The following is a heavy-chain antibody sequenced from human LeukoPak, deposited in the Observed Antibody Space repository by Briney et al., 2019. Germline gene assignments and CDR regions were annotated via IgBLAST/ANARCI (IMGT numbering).Heavy chain of an antibody. CDR3: ARLRSGMDV. CDR2: INTSGSS. CDR1: GVSISSYY. J-gene: IGHJ6*02. Sequence: PSETLSLTCTVSGVSISSYYWTWIRQPAGKGLEWIGRINTSGSSNYNPSLRSRVTMSVDTSKNQFSLKLTSVTAADTAVYYCARLRSGMDVWGQGTTVTVSS. V-gene: IGHV4-4*07.